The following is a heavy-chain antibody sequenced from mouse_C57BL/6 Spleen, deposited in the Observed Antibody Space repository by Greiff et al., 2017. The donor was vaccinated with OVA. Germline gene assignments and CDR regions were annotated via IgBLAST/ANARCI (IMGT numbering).Heavy chain of an antibody. CDR2: IDPETGGT. J-gene: IGHJ1*03. V-gene: IGHV1-15*01. CDR1: GYTFTDYE. Sequence: VQLQQSGAELVRPGASVTLSCKASGYTFTDYEMHWVKQTPVRGLEWIGAIDPETGGTAYNQKFKGKAILTADKSSSTAYMELRSLTSEDSAVYYCTRRGRGYWYFDVWGTGTTVTVSS. CDR3: TRRGRGYWYFDV.